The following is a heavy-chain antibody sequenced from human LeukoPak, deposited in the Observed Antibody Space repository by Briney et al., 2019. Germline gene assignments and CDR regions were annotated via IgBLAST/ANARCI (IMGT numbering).Heavy chain of an antibody. V-gene: IGHV3-7*01. CDR1: GFTFRSHG. D-gene: IGHD3-10*01. CDR3: ARRVRWFEL. Sequence: PGGSLRLSCVGSGFTFRSHGMTWIRQAPGKGVEWVANIQPDGGETYYVDSVTGRFTISRDNARNSLFLQMSSLGVEDTAVYYCARRVRWFELWGRGTLVTVSS. CDR2: IQPDGGET. J-gene: IGHJ5*02.